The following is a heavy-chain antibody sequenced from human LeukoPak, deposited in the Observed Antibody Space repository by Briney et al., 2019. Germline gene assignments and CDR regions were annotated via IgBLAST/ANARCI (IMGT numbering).Heavy chain of an antibody. D-gene: IGHD3-22*01. CDR2: INAGNGNT. Sequence: ASVKVSCKASGYTVTSYAMHWVRQAPGQRLEWMGWINAGNGNTKYSQKFQGRVRITTDESTSTAYMELSSLRSEDTAVYYCARARSPSSGYLLRDHNWFDPWGQGTLVTVSS. J-gene: IGHJ5*02. V-gene: IGHV1-3*01. CDR1: GYTVTSYA. CDR3: ARARSPSSGYLLRDHNWFDP.